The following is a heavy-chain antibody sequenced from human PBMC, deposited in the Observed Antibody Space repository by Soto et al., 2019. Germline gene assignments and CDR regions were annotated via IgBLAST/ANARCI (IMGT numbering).Heavy chain of an antibody. Sequence: ASVKVSCKASGYTFTSYDINWVRQATGQGLEWMGWMNPNSGNTGYAQKFQGRVTMTRNTSISTAYMELSSLRSEDTAVYYCARMQNYDFWSGYWPHYYYYYGMDVWGQGTTVTVSS. V-gene: IGHV1-8*01. D-gene: IGHD3-3*01. J-gene: IGHJ6*02. CDR2: MNPNSGNT. CDR1: GYTFTSYD. CDR3: ARMQNYDFWSGYWPHYYYYYGMDV.